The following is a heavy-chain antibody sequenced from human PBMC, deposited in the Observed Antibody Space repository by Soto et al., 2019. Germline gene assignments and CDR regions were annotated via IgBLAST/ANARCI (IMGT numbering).Heavy chain of an antibody. CDR3: ATGSIEYSASVDH. CDR2: ISARGGRS. D-gene: IGHD5-12*01. V-gene: IGHV3-23*01. J-gene: IGHJ4*02. Sequence: EVQLLESGGDLVQPGGSLRLACAASGFAFSSYAMVWVRQAPGKGLEWVSVISARGGRSYFADSVKGRFTISRDNSKNVLSLEMNSLRAEDTAIYFCATGSIEYSASVDHRGQGTLVLVSS. CDR1: GFAFSSYA.